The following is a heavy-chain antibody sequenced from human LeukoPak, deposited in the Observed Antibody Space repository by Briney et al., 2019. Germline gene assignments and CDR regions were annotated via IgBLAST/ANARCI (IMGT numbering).Heavy chain of an antibody. D-gene: IGHD1-26*01. CDR1: GFTFSSYT. V-gene: IGHV3-13*01. CDR2: IGTAGDT. J-gene: IGHJ4*02. CDR3: ARTIVGATKYPDFDY. Sequence: GGSLRLSCATSGFTFSSYTMHWVRQATGKGLEWVSAIGTAGDTFYPGSVKGRFTISRENAKNSLSLQMNSLRAEDTAVYYCARTIVGATKYPDFDYWGQGTLVTVSS.